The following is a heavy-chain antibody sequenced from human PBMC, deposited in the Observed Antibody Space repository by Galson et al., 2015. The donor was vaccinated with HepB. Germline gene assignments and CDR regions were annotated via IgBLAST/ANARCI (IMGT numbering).Heavy chain of an antibody. CDR3: VRDRSSSAWTRWFDP. CDR2: IYSGGST. V-gene: IGHV3-66*02. D-gene: IGHD6-19*01. Sequence: SLRLSCAVSGFTVSSNYMSWVRQAPGKGLEWVSVIYSGGSTYYADSVKGRFTISGDNSKNTLYLQMNSLRVEDTAVYYCVRDRSSSAWTRWFDPWGQGTLVTVSS. J-gene: IGHJ5*02. CDR1: GFTVSSNY.